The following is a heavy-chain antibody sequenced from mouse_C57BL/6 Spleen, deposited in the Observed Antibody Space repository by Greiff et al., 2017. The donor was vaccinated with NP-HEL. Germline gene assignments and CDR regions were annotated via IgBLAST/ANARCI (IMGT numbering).Heavy chain of an antibody. J-gene: IGHJ2*01. CDR1: GYAFSSSW. V-gene: IGHV1-82*01. CDR3: ARELTRHSFDY. Sequence: QVQLKQSGPELVKPGASVKISCKASGYAFSSSWMNWVKQRPGKGLEWIGRIYPGDGDTNYNGQFKGKATLTADKSCSTSYMRLSSLPSANSAVSFCARELTRHSFDYWGQGTTLTVSS. CDR2: IYPGDGDT.